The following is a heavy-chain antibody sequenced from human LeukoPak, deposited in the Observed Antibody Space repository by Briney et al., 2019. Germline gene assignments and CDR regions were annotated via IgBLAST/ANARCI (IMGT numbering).Heavy chain of an antibody. CDR1: GFTFSSYS. CDR3: ARDQQFPSGSSGWPFGY. CDR2: ICSSSSYI. V-gene: IGHV3-21*01. Sequence: GGSLRLSCAASGFTFSSYSMNWVRQAPGKGLEWVSSICSSSSYIYYADSVKGRFTISRDNAKNSLYLQMNSLRAEDTAVYYCARDQQFPSGSSGWPFGYWGQGTLVTVSS. J-gene: IGHJ4*02. D-gene: IGHD6-19*01.